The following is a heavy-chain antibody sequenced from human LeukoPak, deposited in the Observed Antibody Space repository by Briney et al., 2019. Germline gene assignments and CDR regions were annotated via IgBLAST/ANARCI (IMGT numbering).Heavy chain of an antibody. D-gene: IGHD6-19*01. CDR1: GGSISSNY. CDR2: IYYSGST. V-gene: IGHV4-59*01. Sequence: PSETLSLTCTVYGGSISSNYWSWLRQPPGKGLEWIGYIYYSGSTNYNPSLKSRVTISVDTSKNQFPLKLSSVTAADTAVYYCARYIAVAGTVDYWGQGTLVTVSA. J-gene: IGHJ4*02. CDR3: ARYIAVAGTVDY.